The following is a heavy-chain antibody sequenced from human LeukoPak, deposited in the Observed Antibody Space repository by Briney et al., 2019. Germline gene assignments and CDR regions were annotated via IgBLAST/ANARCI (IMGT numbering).Heavy chain of an antibody. CDR2: MNPNSGNT. Sequence: GASVKVSCKASGYTLTSYGISWVRQAPGQGLEWMGWMNPNSGNTGYAQKFQGRVTMTRNTSISTAYMELSSLRSEDTAVYYCARGRKRYYDFGRGLWYFDLGARGTLVTVPS. CDR1: GYTLTSYG. D-gene: IGHD3-3*01. J-gene: IGHJ2*01. CDR3: ARGRKRYYDFGRGLWYFDL. V-gene: IGHV1-8*02.